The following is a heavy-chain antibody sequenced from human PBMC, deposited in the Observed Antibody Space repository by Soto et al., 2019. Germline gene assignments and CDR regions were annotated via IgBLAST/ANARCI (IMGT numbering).Heavy chain of an antibody. Sequence: PGGSLRLSCAASGFTFDDYAMHWVRQAPGKGLEWVSGISWNSGSIGYADSVKGRFTISRDNAKNSLYLQMNSLRAEDTALYYCAKDSYYDSSRPRFDYWGQGTLVTVSS. CDR2: ISWNSGSI. V-gene: IGHV3-9*01. CDR3: AKDSYYDSSRPRFDY. D-gene: IGHD3-22*01. CDR1: GFTFDDYA. J-gene: IGHJ4*02.